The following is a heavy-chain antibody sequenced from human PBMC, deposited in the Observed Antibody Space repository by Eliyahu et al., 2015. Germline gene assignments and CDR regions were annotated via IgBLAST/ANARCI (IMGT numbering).Heavy chain of an antibody. D-gene: IGHD6-19*01. V-gene: IGHV3-48*02. CDR1: GXXXSSFS. CDR3: ARGNPYSSGWPFDY. CDR2: ISGSSSTI. Sequence: EVQLVESGGGLVQPGGSLXXSCAASGXXXSSFSMNWVXLAPGKGLEWVSYISGSSSTIYYVDSVRGRFTISRDNAKNSLYLQMNSLRDEDTALYYCARGNPYSSGWPFDYWGQGTLVTVSS. J-gene: IGHJ4*02.